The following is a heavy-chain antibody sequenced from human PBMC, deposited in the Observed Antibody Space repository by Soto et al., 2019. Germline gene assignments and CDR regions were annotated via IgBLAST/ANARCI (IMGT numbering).Heavy chain of an antibody. CDR3: ARGHYYGSGSYYSGEDYFDY. CDR1: GGSISSSSYY. Sequence: QLQLQESGPGLVKPSETLSLTCTVSGGSISSSSYYWGWIRQPPGKGLEWIGSIYYSGSTYYNPSLKSRVTISVDTSKNQFSLKLSSVTAADTAVYYCARGHYYGSGSYYSGEDYFDYWGQGTLVTVSS. J-gene: IGHJ4*02. CDR2: IYYSGST. V-gene: IGHV4-39*01. D-gene: IGHD3-10*01.